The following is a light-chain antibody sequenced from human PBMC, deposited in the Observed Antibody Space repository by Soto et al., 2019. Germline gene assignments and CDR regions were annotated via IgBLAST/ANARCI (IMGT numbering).Light chain of an antibody. Sequence: QSALTQPASVSGSPGQSITISCTGTSSDVGGYHYVSWYQQHPGKAPKHIIYEVSNRPSGVSNRFSGSKSGNTASLTISGLQAEDEADYYCNSYTSKSTGVFGTGTKLTVL. CDR2: EVS. J-gene: IGLJ1*01. V-gene: IGLV2-14*01. CDR3: NSYTSKSTGV. CDR1: SSDVGGYHY.